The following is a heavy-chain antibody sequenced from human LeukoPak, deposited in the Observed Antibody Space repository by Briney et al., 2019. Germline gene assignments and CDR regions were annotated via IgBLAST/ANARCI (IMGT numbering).Heavy chain of an antibody. D-gene: IGHD6-6*01. J-gene: IGHJ6*03. CDR2: IKQDGSEK. CDR1: GFTFSSYW. Sequence: GGSLRLSCATSGFTFSSYWMSWVRQAPGKGLEWVANIKQDGSEKNYLDSVKGRFTISRDNAKNSLYLQMNSLRAEDTALYYCAKSSSSSDYYYYYMDVWGKGTTVTVSS. V-gene: IGHV3-7*03. CDR3: AKSSSSSDYYYYYMDV.